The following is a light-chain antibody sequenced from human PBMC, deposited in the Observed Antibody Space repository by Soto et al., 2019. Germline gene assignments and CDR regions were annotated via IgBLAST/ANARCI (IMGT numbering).Light chain of an antibody. CDR3: QHYGTSPAT. Sequence: EIVLTQSPGTLSLSPGERATLSCRASQSISSSYLAWYQQKPGQAPRLLIYGASRRATGIPAQFSGSGSGTDFTLTISRLEPEDFAVYYCQHYGTSPATVGQGTKVEIK. V-gene: IGKV3-20*01. CDR1: QSISSSY. J-gene: IGKJ1*01. CDR2: GAS.